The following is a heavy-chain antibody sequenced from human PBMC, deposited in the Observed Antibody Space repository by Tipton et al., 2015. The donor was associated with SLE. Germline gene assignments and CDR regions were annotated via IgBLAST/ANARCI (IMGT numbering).Heavy chain of an antibody. CDR2: VFYTGTT. D-gene: IGHD4-17*01. CDR1: GDSISSDIHY. CDR3: ARRAYGDYGFDY. V-gene: IGHV4-39*07. J-gene: IGHJ4*02. Sequence: TLSLTCTVSGDSISSDIHYWGWIRQPPGKGLERIGCVFYTGTTSYNSSVKSRVAISIDTSKNHFSLRLTSVTAADTAVYYCARRAYGDYGFDYWGQGALVTASS.